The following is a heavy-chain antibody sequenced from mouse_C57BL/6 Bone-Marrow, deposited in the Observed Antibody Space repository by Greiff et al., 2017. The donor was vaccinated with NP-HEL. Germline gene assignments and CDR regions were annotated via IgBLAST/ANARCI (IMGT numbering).Heavy chain of an antibody. V-gene: IGHV1-54*01. CDR1: GYAFTNYL. CDR3: ARYGRRYYAMDY. J-gene: IGHJ4*01. CDR2: INPGSGGT. Sequence: VQLQQSGAELVRPGTSVKVSCKASGYAFTNYLIEWVKQRPGQGLEWIGVINPGSGGTNYNEKFKGKATLTADKSSSTAYMQLSSLTSEDSAVYFCARYGRRYYAMDYWGQGTSVTVSS. D-gene: IGHD1-1*02.